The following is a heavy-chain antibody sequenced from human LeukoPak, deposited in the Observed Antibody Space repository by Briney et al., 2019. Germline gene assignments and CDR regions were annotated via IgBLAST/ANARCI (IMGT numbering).Heavy chain of an antibody. CDR3: ARDAAGVIQLWLYLANDYYYGMDV. J-gene: IGHJ6*02. CDR1: GYTFTGYY. CDR2: INPNSGGT. V-gene: IGHV1-2*02. D-gene: IGHD5-18*01. Sequence: ASVKVSCKASGYTFTGYYMHWVRQAPGQGLEWMGWINPNSGGTNYAQKFQGRVTMTRDTSISTAYMELSRLRSDDTAVYYCARDAAGVIQLWLYLANDYYYGMDVWGQGTTVTVSS.